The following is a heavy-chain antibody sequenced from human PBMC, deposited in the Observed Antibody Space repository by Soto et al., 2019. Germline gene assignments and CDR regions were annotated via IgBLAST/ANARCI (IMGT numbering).Heavy chain of an antibody. V-gene: IGHV6-1*01. CDR2: TYYRSKWYN. CDR1: GDSVSSISAA. J-gene: IGHJ4*02. D-gene: IGHD6-19*01. CDR3: ARTSGYFDS. Sequence: TLSLTCAISGDSVSSISAAWNWIRQSPSRGLEWLGRTYYRSKWYNEYEVSVRSRIAINPDTSRNQFSLQLDSVTPEDTAVYYCARTSGYFDSWGQGSLVTVS.